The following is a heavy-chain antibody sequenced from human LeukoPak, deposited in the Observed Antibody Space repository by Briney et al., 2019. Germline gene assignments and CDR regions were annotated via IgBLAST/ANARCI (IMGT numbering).Heavy chain of an antibody. V-gene: IGHV1-18*01. Sequence: GASVKVSCRASGYTFTSYGISWVRQAPGQGLEWMGWITSYNGNTNYARKFQGRVTMTTDTSASTAYMELRSLRSDDTAVYYCARVLPPPQYYYDSSGYPIDYWGQGTLVTVSS. CDR1: GYTFTSYG. CDR2: ITSYNGNT. D-gene: IGHD3-22*01. J-gene: IGHJ4*02. CDR3: ARVLPPPQYYYDSSGYPIDY.